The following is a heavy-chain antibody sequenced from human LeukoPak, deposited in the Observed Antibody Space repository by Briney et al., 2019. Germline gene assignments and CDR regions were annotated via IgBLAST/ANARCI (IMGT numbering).Heavy chain of an antibody. Sequence: GGSLRLSCAASGFTFSNYAISWVRQAPGKGLEWVSTIFKTGDTAHYADIVRGRFTISRDNSKNTLSLQMNSLRAEDTAIYYCAKLWGRHVWSFDYWGQGALVTVSS. CDR1: GFTFSNYA. CDR2: IFKTGDTA. D-gene: IGHD3-16*01. V-gene: IGHV3-23*01. CDR3: AKLWGRHVWSFDY. J-gene: IGHJ4*02.